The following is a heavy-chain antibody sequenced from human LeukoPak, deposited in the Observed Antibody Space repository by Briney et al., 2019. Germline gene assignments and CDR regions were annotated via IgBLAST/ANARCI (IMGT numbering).Heavy chain of an antibody. Sequence: PGGSLRLSCAASGFTFSSYWMSWVRQAPGKGLEWVANIKQDGSEKYYVDSVKGRFTISRDNAKNSLYLQMNSLRAEDTAVYYCARLCNIVVVPAANSYMDVWGKGTTVTVSS. J-gene: IGHJ6*03. CDR1: GFTFSSYW. V-gene: IGHV3-7*01. CDR3: ARLCNIVVVPAANSYMDV. CDR2: IKQDGSEK. D-gene: IGHD2-2*01.